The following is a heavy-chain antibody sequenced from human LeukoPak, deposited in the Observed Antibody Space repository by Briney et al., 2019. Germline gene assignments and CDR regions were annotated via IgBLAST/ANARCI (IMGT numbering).Heavy chain of an antibody. D-gene: IGHD3-22*01. CDR3: ASSSSSTPFDY. Sequence: SETLSLTCAVYGGSFSGYYWSWIRQPPGKGLEWIGEINHSGSTNYNPSLKSRVTISVDTSKNQFSLKLSSVTAADTAVYYCASSSSSTPFDYWGQGNLVTVSS. CDR1: GGSFSGYY. J-gene: IGHJ4*02. CDR2: INHSGST. V-gene: IGHV4-34*01.